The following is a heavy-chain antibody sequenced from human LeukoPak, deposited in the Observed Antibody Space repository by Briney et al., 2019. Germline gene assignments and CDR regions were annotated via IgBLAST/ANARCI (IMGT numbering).Heavy chain of an antibody. CDR3: AGTYYDFWSGYFNWFDP. D-gene: IGHD3-3*01. CDR2: IYYSGST. J-gene: IGHJ5*02. CDR1: GGSVSSGSYY. Sequence: PSETLSLTCTVSGGSVSSGSYYWSWIRQPPGKGLEWIGYIYYSGSTNYNPSLKSRVTISVDTSKNQFSLKLSSVTAADTAVYYCAGTYYDFWSGYFNWFDPWGQGTLVTVSS. V-gene: IGHV4-61*01.